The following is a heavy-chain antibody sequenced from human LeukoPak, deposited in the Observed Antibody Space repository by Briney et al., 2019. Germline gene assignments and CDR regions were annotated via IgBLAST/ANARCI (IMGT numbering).Heavy chain of an antibody. V-gene: IGHV4-59*01. CDR1: GGSISSYY. D-gene: IGHD3-10*01. Sequence: PSETLSLTCTVSGGSISSYYWSWIRQPPGKGLEWIGYIYYSGSTYYNPSLKSRVTISVDTSKNQFSLKLCSVTAADTAVYYCARETMVRGVITDDYWGQGTLVAVSS. J-gene: IGHJ4*02. CDR3: ARETMVRGVITDDY. CDR2: IYYSGST.